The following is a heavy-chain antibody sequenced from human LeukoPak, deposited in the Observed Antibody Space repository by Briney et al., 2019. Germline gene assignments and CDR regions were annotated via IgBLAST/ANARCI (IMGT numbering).Heavy chain of an antibody. D-gene: IGHD1-26*01. J-gene: IGHJ4*02. Sequence: GGSLRLSCAASGFTFSNAWMSWVRQAPGMGLEWVGRIKSKTDGGTTDYAAPVKGRFTISRDDSKNTLYLQMNSLKTEDTAVYYCTIGVGATRPDWWGQGTLVTVSS. CDR3: TIGVGATRPDW. CDR2: IKSKTDGGTT. CDR1: GFTFSNAW. V-gene: IGHV3-15*01.